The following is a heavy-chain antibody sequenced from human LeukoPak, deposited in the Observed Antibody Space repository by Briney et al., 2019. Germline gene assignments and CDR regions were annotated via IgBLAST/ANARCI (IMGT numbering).Heavy chain of an antibody. CDR2: ISYDGSNK. J-gene: IGHJ4*02. CDR1: GFIFSNYG. D-gene: IGHD3-22*01. CDR3: AKSRSYYYDSSGYYSIDY. Sequence: GGSLRLSCAASGFIFSNYGMHWVRQAPGKGLEWVAVISYDGSNKYYADSVKGRFTISRDNSKNTLYLQMNSLRAEDTAVYYCAKSRSYYYDSSGYYSIDYWGQGTLVTVSS. V-gene: IGHV3-30*18.